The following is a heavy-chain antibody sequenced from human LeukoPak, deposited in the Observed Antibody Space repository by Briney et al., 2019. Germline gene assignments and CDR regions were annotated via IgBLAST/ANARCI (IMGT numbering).Heavy chain of an antibody. V-gene: IGHV1-46*01. CDR2: INPTGTTT. D-gene: IGHD3-10*01. CDR1: GYTFFNNW. Sequence: GASVKVSCKASGYTFFNNWMHWVRQAPGQGLEWVGLINPTGTTTLYAQKFQGRVTLTRDMSTSTDYMELRSLKSEDTAVYYCARDNSVGDIAWWFDPWGQGTLVTVSS. J-gene: IGHJ5*02. CDR3: ARDNSVGDIAWWFDP.